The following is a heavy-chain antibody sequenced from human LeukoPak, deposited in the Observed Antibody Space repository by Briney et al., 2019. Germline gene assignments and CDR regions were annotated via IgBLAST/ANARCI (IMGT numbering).Heavy chain of an antibody. CDR3: ARGQTTFDP. D-gene: IGHD1-7*01. CDR2: IKQDGSEK. V-gene: IGHV3-7*01. Sequence: PGGSLRLSCAVSGFAFSSYWMSWFRQAPGKGLEWVANIKQDGSEKYYVDSVKGRFTISRDNARNSLYLQMNSLRAEDTAVYYCARGQTTFDPWGQGTLVTVSS. J-gene: IGHJ5*02. CDR1: GFAFSSYW.